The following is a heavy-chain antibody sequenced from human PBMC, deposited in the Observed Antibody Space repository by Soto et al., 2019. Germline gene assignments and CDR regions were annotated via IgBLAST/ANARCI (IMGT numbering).Heavy chain of an antibody. V-gene: IGHV1-2*02. Sequence: ASVKVSCKASGYTFTGYYMHWVRQAPGQGLEWMGWINPNSGGTNYAQKFQGRVTMTRDTCISTAYMELSRLSSDDTAVYYCARGVPDGSLRFLEWLPGDYWGQGTLVTVSS. CDR3: ARGVPDGSLRFLEWLPGDY. CDR1: GYTFTGYY. D-gene: IGHD3-3*01. CDR2: INPNSGGT. J-gene: IGHJ4*02.